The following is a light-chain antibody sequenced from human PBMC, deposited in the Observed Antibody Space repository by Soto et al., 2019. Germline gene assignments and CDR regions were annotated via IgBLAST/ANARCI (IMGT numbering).Light chain of an antibody. CDR1: QSVSRY. J-gene: IGKJ4*01. CDR3: QQRSDWPPALT. V-gene: IGKV3-11*01. CDR2: DAS. Sequence: EIVLTQSPATLSLSPGERATLSCRASQSVSRYLAWYQQKPGQAPRLLIYDASRMATGIPARFSGSGSGTDVTLTISSLEPEDFAVYYCQQRSDWPPALTFGGGTKVDIK.